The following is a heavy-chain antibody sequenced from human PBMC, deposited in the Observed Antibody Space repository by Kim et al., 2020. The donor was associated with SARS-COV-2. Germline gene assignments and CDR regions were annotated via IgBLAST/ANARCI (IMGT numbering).Heavy chain of an antibody. V-gene: IGHV4-59*13. Sequence: SETLSLTCTVSGGSISSYYWSWIRQPPGKGLEWIGYIYYSGSTNYNPSLKSRVTISVDTSKNQFSLKLSSVTAADTAVYYCASVHRRTHLYDGYIPSEGDLGNWGQGTLVTVSS. D-gene: IGHD3-16*01. CDR2: IYYSGST. CDR1: GGSISSYY. J-gene: IGHJ4*02. CDR3: ASVHRRTHLYDGYIPSEGDLGN.